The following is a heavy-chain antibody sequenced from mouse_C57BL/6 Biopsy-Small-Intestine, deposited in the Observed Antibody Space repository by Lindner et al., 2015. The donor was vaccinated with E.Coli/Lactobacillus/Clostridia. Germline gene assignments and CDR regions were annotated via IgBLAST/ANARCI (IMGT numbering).Heavy chain of an antibody. J-gene: IGHJ1*01. V-gene: IGHV1-53*01. D-gene: IGHD2-2*01. CDR2: IKPIFGTT. CDR3: ARYTMHRYSHGYLYYAMDI. CDR1: GGTFSTYA. Sequence: SVKVSCKASGGTFSTYAVSWVRQAPGKGLEWMGGIKPIFGTTDYVEKFRGRVTITADKSTSTAYMELSSLTFEDTAVYYCARYTMHRYSHGYLYYAMDIWGQGTTVTVSS.